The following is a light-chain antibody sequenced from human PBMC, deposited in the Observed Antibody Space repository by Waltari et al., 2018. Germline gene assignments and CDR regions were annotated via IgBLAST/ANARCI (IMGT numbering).Light chain of an antibody. CDR3: QQYNSYPYT. CDR1: QGISSW. J-gene: IGKJ2*01. V-gene: IGKV1-5*03. CDR2: KAS. Sequence: DIQMTQSPATLSASVGDRVTITGRASQGISSWLAWFQQKPGKPPKLLIYKASSLESGVPSRFSGSGSGTEFTLTISSLQPDDFATYYCQQYNSYPYTFGQGTKLEIK.